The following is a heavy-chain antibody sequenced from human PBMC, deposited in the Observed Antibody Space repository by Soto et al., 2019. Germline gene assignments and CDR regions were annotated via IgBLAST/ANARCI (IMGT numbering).Heavy chain of an antibody. CDR1: GFTFSSYW. CDR2: IKQDGSEK. J-gene: IGHJ4*02. Sequence: GGSLRLSCAASGFTFSSYWMSWVRQAPGKGLEWVANIKQDGSEKYYVDSVKGRFTISRDNAKNSLYLQMNSLRAEDTAVYYCARDRWELLLDSDYWGQGTLVTVSS. V-gene: IGHV3-7*05. D-gene: IGHD1-26*01. CDR3: ARDRWELLLDSDY.